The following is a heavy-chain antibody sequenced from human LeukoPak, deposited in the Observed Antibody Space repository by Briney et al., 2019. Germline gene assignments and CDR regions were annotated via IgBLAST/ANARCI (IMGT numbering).Heavy chain of an antibody. J-gene: IGHJ4*02. CDR1: GYSFTSYW. CDR3: ARRIAVAGRYYFDY. D-gene: IGHD6-19*01. Sequence: GESLKISCKGSGYSFTSYWIGRVRQMPGKGLEWMGIIYPGDSKSRYSPSFQGQVTISGDKSISTAYLQWSSLKASDTAMYYCARRIAVAGRYYFDYWGQGTLVTVSS. CDR2: IYPGDSKS. V-gene: IGHV5-51*01.